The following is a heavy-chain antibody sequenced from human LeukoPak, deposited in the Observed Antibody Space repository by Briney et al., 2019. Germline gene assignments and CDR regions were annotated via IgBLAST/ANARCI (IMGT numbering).Heavy chain of an antibody. Sequence: ASVKVSCKASGYTFTSSAMNWVRQAPGQGLEWMGWIHTNTGNPTYAQGFTGRFVFSLDHSVSTASLQISSLRAEDTAIYYCARVGLEYTNDCWGQGTLVTVSS. CDR2: IHTNTGNP. D-gene: IGHD6-6*01. J-gene: IGHJ4*02. V-gene: IGHV7-4-1*02. CDR1: GYTFTSSA. CDR3: ARVGLEYTNDC.